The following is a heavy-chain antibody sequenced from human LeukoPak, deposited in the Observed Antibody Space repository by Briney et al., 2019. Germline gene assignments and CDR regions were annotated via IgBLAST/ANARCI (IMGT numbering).Heavy chain of an antibody. J-gene: IGHJ6*02. V-gene: IGHV3-13*01. D-gene: IGHD3-10*01. CDR1: GFTFSSYD. Sequence: PGGSLRLSCAASGFTFSSYDMHWVRQATGKGLEWVSAIGTAGDTYYPGSVKGRFTISRENAKNSLYLQMNSLRAGDTAVYYCARGSRFYGSGSYVDYYYYYGMDVWGQGTTVTVSS. CDR3: ARGSRFYGSGSYVDYYYYYGMDV. CDR2: IGTAGDT.